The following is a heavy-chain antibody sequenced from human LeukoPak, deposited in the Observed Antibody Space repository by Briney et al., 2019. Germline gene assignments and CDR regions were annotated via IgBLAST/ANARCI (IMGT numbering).Heavy chain of an antibody. CDR3: AKDWSRYGGNSNDAFDI. J-gene: IGHJ3*02. Sequence: GGSLRLSCAASGFTFSSYAMSWVRQAPGKGLEWVSAISGSGGSTYYADSVKGRFTISRDNSKNTRYLQMNSLRAEDTAVYYCAKDWSRYGGNSNDAFDIWGQGTMVTVSS. D-gene: IGHD4-23*01. CDR2: ISGSGGST. CDR1: GFTFSSYA. V-gene: IGHV3-23*01.